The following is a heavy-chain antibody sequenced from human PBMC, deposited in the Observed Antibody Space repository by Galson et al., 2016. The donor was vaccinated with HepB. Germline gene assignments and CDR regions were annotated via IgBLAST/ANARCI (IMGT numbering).Heavy chain of an antibody. CDR3: AKDLKSGSSYVFWYFAL. V-gene: IGHV3-30*18. CDR1: GFTFSTYA. Sequence: SLRLSCAASGFTFSTYAISWVRQAPGKGLEWVAVIWSDATNKYYADSVTGRFTISRDNSKNTLYLRMNRLSAEDTAVYFCAKDLKSGSSYVFWYFALWGRGTLLTVSS. CDR2: IWSDATNK. J-gene: IGHJ2*01. D-gene: IGHD5-18*01.